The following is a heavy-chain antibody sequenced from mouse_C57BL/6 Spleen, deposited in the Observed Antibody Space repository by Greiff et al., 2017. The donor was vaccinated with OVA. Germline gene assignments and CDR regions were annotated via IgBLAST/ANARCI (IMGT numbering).Heavy chain of an antibody. CDR1: GYTFTDYY. V-gene: IGHV1-76*01. Sequence: QVQLQQSGAELVRPGASVKLSCKASGYTFTDYYINWVKQRPGQGLEWIARIYPGSGNTYYNEKFKGKATLTAEKSSSTAYMQLSSLTSEDSAVYFCAREGVTTGYYAMDYWGQGTSVTVSS. CDR3: AREGVTTGYYAMDY. CDR2: IYPGSGNT. J-gene: IGHJ4*01. D-gene: IGHD2-5*01.